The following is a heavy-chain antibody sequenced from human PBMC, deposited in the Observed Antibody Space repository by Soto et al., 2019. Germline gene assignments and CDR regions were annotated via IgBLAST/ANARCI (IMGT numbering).Heavy chain of an antibody. Sequence: GASVKVSCKASGFTFTSSAVQWVRQARGQRLEWIGWIVVGSGNTNYAQKFQERVTITRDTSTSTAYMELSSLRSEDTAVYYCARDLDVVGPFDYWGQGTLVTVSS. J-gene: IGHJ4*02. D-gene: IGHD2-21*01. V-gene: IGHV1-58*01. CDR3: ARDLDVVGPFDY. CDR2: IVVGSGNT. CDR1: GFTFTSSA.